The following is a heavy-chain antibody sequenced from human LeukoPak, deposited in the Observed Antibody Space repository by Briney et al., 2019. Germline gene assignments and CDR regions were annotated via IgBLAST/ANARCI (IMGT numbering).Heavy chain of an antibody. CDR3: ARSTRNYGGGAPFDY. V-gene: IGHV3-21*01. D-gene: IGHD4/OR15-4a*01. J-gene: IGHJ4*02. Sequence: GGSLRLSCAASGFTFSSYSMSWVRQAPGKGLEWVSSISTSSSYIYYADSVKGRFTISRYNAKNSVYLQMNSLRAEDTAVYYCARSTRNYGGGAPFDYWGQGILVAVSS. CDR1: GFTFSSYS. CDR2: ISTSSSYI.